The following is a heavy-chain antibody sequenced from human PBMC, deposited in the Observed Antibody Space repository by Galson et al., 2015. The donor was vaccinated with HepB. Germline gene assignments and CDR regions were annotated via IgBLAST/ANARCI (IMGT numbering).Heavy chain of an antibody. Sequence: SLRLSCAASGFTISDYGIGWVRLPPGKGLEWVSGIGSSGTIYHTDSVKGRFTISRDNSKNTVYLQMDSLSAEDTAQYYCAVNMRRGTSDYWGQGTLVTVSS. CDR1: GFTISDYG. D-gene: IGHD1-1*01. J-gene: IGHJ4*02. CDR3: AVNMRRGTSDY. V-gene: IGHV3-23*01. CDR2: IGSSGTI.